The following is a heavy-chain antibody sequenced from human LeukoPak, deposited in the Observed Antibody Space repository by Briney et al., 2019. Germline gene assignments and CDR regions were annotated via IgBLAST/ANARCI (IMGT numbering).Heavy chain of an antibody. V-gene: IGHV3-23*01. CDR3: ARDLTSVPTR. CDR2: ISGSGDST. D-gene: IGHD4-17*01. CDR1: GLSFSSHA. Sequence: GGSLRLSCAASGLSFSSHAMNWVRQAPGKGLEWVSGISGSGDSTYYADSVKGRFTISRDNAKNSVYLQMNSLRNEDTAVYYCARDLTSVPTRWGQGTLVTVSS. J-gene: IGHJ4*02.